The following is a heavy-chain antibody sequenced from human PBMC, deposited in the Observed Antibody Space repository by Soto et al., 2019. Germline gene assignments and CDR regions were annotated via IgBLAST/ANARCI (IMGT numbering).Heavy chain of an antibody. Sequence: ASETLSLTCSVLDDSISDSRYYWGWIRQSPEKGLEWIGSISHDGHAYYNPPLKSRVTLFADTSRNQFSLKMKSVTVADTALYFCARQVYGDYLGGNWFGPWGQGAPVTVSS. CDR1: DDSISDSRYY. V-gene: IGHV4-39*01. J-gene: IGHJ5*02. CDR2: ISHDGHA. CDR3: ARQVYGDYLGGNWFGP. D-gene: IGHD4-17*01.